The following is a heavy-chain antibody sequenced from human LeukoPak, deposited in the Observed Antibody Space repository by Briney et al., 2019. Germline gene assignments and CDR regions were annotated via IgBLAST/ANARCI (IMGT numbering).Heavy chain of an antibody. J-gene: IGHJ4*02. V-gene: IGHV3-21*01. CDR1: GFTFSSYS. CDR3: ARRIMITFGGVIANAPFDY. D-gene: IGHD3-16*02. Sequence: GGSLRLSCAASGFTFSSYSMNWVRQAPGKGLEWVSTISSSSSYIYYADSVKGRFTISRDNAKNSLYLQMNSLRAEDTAVYYCARRIMITFGGVIANAPFDYWGQGTLVTVSS. CDR2: ISSSSSYI.